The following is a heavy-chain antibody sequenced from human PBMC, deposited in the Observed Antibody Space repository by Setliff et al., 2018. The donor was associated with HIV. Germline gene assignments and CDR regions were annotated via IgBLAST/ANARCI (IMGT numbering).Heavy chain of an antibody. CDR2: ISNDGGRE. D-gene: IGHD6-19*01. Sequence: LRLSCAVSGFTLSDYYMDWVRQAPGRGLEWAAIISNDGGREYYVDSVKGRFTISRDNAKSSLYLQMDSLRVEDTSVYYCWSGYTSGRWGQGTLVTVSS. CDR3: WSGYTSGR. CDR1: GFTLSDYY. J-gene: IGHJ4*02. V-gene: IGHV3-7*01.